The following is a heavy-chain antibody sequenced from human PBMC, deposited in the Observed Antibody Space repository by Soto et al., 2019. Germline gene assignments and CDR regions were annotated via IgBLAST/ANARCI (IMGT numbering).Heavy chain of an antibody. J-gene: IGHJ4*02. CDR3: ARDGVGANGLHDY. CDR1: GFTFSSYG. D-gene: IGHD1-26*01. Sequence: GGSLRLSCAASGFTFSSYGMHWVRQAPGKGLEWVAVISSDGGDTYYADSIKGRFIISRDNSKYTPSLQMNSLRPEDTAVYYCARDGVGANGLHDYWGQGTPVTVSS. V-gene: IGHV3-30*03. CDR2: ISSDGGDT.